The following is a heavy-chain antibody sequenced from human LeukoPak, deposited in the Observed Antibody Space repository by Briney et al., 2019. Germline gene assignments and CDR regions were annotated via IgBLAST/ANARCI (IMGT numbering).Heavy chain of an antibody. CDR3: ARDDYYDISNSDYMGDDAFDI. D-gene: IGHD3-22*01. Sequence: GGSLRLSCAASGFTFSSYNLNWVRQAPGKGLEWVSSISSGRSNIYYADSVKGRFTISRDNAKKSLYLQMNGLRAEDTAVYYCARDDYYDISNSDYMGDDAFDIWGQGTMVTVSS. J-gene: IGHJ3*02. V-gene: IGHV3-21*01. CDR2: ISSGRSNI. CDR1: GFTFSSYN.